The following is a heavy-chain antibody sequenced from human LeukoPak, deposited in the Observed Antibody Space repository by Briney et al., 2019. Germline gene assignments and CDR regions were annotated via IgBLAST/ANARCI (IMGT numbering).Heavy chain of an antibody. Sequence: GGSLRLSCAASGFTFSSYAMSWVRQAPGKGLEGVSAISGSGGSTYYEDSVKGRFTISRDNSKNTLYLQMNSLRAEDTAVYYCAKSLVWSGPIWFDPWGQGTLVTVSS. D-gene: IGHD3-3*01. V-gene: IGHV3-23*01. CDR1: GFTFSSYA. CDR3: AKSLVWSGPIWFDP. CDR2: ISGSGGST. J-gene: IGHJ5*02.